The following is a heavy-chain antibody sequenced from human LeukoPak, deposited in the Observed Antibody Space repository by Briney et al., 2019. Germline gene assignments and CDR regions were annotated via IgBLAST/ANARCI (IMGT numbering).Heavy chain of an antibody. Sequence: PGGSLRLSCAASGFTFSSYAMSWVRQAPGKGLEWIGEINHSGSTNYNPSLKSRVTISIDTSKNQFSLKLSSVTAADTAVYYCARGLIVVVPAATNWFDPWAREPWSPSPQ. D-gene: IGHD2-2*01. CDR3: ARGLIVVVPAATNWFDP. V-gene: IGHV4-34*01. J-gene: IGHJ5*02. CDR1: GFTFSSYA. CDR2: INHSGST.